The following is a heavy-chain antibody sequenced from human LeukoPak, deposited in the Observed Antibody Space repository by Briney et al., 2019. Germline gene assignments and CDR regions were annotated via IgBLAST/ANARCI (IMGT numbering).Heavy chain of an antibody. J-gene: IGHJ6*02. Sequence: PPQTLSLTCTVSGGSISSGSYYWSWIRQPAGKGLEWIGRIYTRGSTDYNPSLESRVTISVDTSKNQFSLRLRSVAAADTAVYYCARARVVVVAADYYYNGMDVWGQGTTVTVSS. CDR2: IYTRGST. V-gene: IGHV4-61*02. CDR1: GGSISSGSYY. D-gene: IGHD2-15*01. CDR3: ARARVVVVAADYYYNGMDV.